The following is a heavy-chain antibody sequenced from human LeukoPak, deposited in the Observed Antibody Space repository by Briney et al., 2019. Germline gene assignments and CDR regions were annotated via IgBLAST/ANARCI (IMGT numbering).Heavy chain of an antibody. D-gene: IGHD3-10*02. CDR3: AELGITMIGGV. V-gene: IGHV3-48*03. Sequence: GGSLRLSCAASGFTSSSYEMNWVRQAPGEGLGWGSYIIISGSTIYYADSVKGRFTISRDNAKNSLYLQMNSLRAEDTAVYYCAELGITMIGGVWGKGTTVTISS. J-gene: IGHJ6*04. CDR1: GFTSSSYE. CDR2: IIISGSTI.